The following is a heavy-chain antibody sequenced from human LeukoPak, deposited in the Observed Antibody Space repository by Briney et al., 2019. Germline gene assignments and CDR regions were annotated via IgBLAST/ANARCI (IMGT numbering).Heavy chain of an antibody. J-gene: IGHJ5*02. Sequence: PGGSLRLSCAASGFTFSSYAVSWVRQAPGKGLEWVSAISGSGGSTYYADSVKGRFTISRDNSKNTLYLQMNSLRAEDTAVYYCAKHYYDSSSSWFDPWGQGTLVTVTS. CDR2: ISGSGGST. CDR1: GFTFSSYA. V-gene: IGHV3-23*01. CDR3: AKHYYDSSSSWFDP. D-gene: IGHD3-22*01.